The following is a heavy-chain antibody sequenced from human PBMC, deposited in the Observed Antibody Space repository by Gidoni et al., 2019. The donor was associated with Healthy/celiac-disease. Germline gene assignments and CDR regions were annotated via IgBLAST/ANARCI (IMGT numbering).Heavy chain of an antibody. V-gene: IGHV4-39*01. J-gene: IGHJ6*02. CDR3: ATLRGIVLSPVDV. CDR2: IYYSGST. Sequence: EWIGSIYYSGSTYYNPSLKSRVTISVDTSKNQFSLKLSSVTAADTAVYYCATLRGIVLSPVDVWGQGTTVTVSS. D-gene: IGHD1-26*01.